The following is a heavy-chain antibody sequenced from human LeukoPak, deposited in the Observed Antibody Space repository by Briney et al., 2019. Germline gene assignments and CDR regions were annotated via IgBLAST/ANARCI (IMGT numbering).Heavy chain of an antibody. Sequence: PPDPLSRTSTSSNGSISGLYWSLFPQPPGKGLEWIGEINHSGSTNYNPSLKSRVTISVDTSKNQFSLKLSSVTAADTAVYYCERSFSCSSTSCPLDYWGQGTLVTVSS. CDR1: NGSISGLY. J-gene: IGHJ4*02. D-gene: IGHD2-2*01. CDR2: INHSGST. CDR3: ERSFSCSSTSCPLDY. V-gene: IGHV4-34*01.